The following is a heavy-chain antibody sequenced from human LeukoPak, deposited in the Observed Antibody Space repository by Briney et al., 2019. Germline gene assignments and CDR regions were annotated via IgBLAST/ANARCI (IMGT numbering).Heavy chain of an antibody. CDR3: ARRGNGYNPPYYFDS. J-gene: IGHJ4*02. CDR1: GGSISSYY. D-gene: IGHD5-24*01. V-gene: IGHV4-59*08. CDR2: IYYSGGA. Sequence: PSETLSLTCTVSGGSISSYYWSWIRQPPGKGLEWIGSIYYSGGAYYNPSLKSRVTISIDTSKNQFSLKLSSVTAADTAVYYCARRGNGYNPPYYFDSWGQGTLVTVSS.